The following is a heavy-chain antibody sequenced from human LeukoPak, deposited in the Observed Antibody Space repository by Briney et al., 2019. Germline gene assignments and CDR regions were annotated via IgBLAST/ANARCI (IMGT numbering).Heavy chain of an antibody. Sequence: QPGGSLRLSCAASGFSFSSYGMHWVRQAPGKGLEWVAVIWYDGTNKYYADSVKGRFTISRDNSKNTVYLQMNSLGAEDTAVYYCARDKRASSYCKYYFDYWGQGTLVTVSS. D-gene: IGHD5-18*01. CDR2: IWYDGTNK. J-gene: IGHJ4*02. CDR3: ARDKRASSYCKYYFDY. V-gene: IGHV3-33*01. CDR1: GFSFSSYG.